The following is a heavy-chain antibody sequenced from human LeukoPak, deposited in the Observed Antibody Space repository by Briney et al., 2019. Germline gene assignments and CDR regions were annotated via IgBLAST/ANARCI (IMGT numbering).Heavy chain of an antibody. Sequence: GESLKISCKGSGYSFTSYWIGWVRQIPGKGLEWMGIIYPGDSDTRYSPSFQGQVTISADKSISTAYLQWSSLKASDTAMYYCARQGAGSGWYGDAFDIWGQGTMVTVSS. J-gene: IGHJ3*02. V-gene: IGHV5-51*01. CDR1: GYSFTSYW. CDR2: IYPGDSDT. CDR3: ARQGAGSGWYGDAFDI. D-gene: IGHD6-19*01.